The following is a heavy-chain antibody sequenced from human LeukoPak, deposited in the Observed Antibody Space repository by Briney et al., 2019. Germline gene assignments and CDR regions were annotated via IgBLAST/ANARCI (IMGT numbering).Heavy chain of an antibody. D-gene: IGHD3-9*01. CDR2: ISSSGKT. V-gene: IGHV4-4*09. CDR1: RGSMRGYS. J-gene: IGHJ5*02. CDR3: ARSWSTYSDLLIGPNWFDP. Sequence: SETLSLTCIVSRGSMRGYSWSWIRQSPGKGLEWIGDISSSGKTNYNYSLTTGVFMSVDTSKNQFSLSLSSVTAADTAIYYCARSWSTYSDLLIGPNWFDPWGQGTLVTVSS.